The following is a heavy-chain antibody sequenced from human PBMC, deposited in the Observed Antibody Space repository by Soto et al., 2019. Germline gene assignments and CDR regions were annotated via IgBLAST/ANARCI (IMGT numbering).Heavy chain of an antibody. CDR1: GGTFSSYA. J-gene: IGHJ5*02. Sequence: GASVKVSCKASGGTFSSYAMRWVRQAPGQGLEWMGGIIPIFGTANYAQKFQGRVTITADESTSTAYMELSSLRSEDTAVYYCARVCSEVGYDYGDYCENWFDPWGQGTLVTVSS. D-gene: IGHD4-17*01. CDR3: ARVCSEVGYDYGDYCENWFDP. V-gene: IGHV1-69*13. CDR2: IIPIFGTA.